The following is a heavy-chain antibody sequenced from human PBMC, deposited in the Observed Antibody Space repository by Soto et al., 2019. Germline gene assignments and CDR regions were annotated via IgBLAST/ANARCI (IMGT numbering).Heavy chain of an antibody. D-gene: IGHD5-12*01. CDR1: GYTFTSYY. CDR3: AVYGYASAFDY. V-gene: IGHV1-46*01. Sequence: QVQLVQSGAEVKKPGASVKVSCKASGYTFTSYYMHWVRQAPGQGLEWMGIINPSGGSTSYAQNFQGRVTMTRDTSTSTVYMKLSSLRSEDTAVYYCAVYGYASAFDYWGQGTLVTVSS. J-gene: IGHJ4*02. CDR2: INPSGGST.